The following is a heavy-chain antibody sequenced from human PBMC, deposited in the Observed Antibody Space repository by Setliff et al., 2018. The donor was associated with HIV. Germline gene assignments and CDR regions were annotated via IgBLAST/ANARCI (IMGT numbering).Heavy chain of an antibody. CDR3: ARSPPTTFWSGYTYYYYMDV. CDR2: IYYSGST. Sequence: KPSETLSLTCTVSGGSISSYYWSWIRQPPGKGLEWIGYIYYSGSTNYNPSLKSRVTISVDTSKNQFSLKLNSVTAADTAVYYCARSPPTTFWSGYTYYYYMDVWGKGTTVTVS. J-gene: IGHJ6*03. D-gene: IGHD3-3*01. CDR1: GGSISSYY. V-gene: IGHV4-59*01.